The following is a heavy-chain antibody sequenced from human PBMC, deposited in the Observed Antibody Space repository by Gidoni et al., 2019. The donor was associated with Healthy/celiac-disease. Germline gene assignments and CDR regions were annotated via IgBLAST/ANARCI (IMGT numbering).Heavy chain of an antibody. CDR2: IRSKAYGGTT. D-gene: IGHD2-15*01. CDR3: TRERPGDIVVVVAPHGWFDP. J-gene: IGHJ5*02. V-gene: IGHV3-49*03. Sequence: EVQRVESGGGWVQPGRSLRLSCTDSGFTLGDYAMRWCRQAPGKGLEWVGFIRSKAYGGTTEYASSVKGSFTISRDYSKSIAYLQMNSLKTEDTAVYYCTRERPGDIVVVVAPHGWFDPWGQVTLVTVSS. CDR1: GFTLGDYA.